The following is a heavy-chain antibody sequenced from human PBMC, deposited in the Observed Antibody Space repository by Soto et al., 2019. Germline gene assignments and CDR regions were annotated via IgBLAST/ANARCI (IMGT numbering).Heavy chain of an antibody. D-gene: IGHD3-10*01. CDR1: GFTFSSYW. Sequence: EVQLVESGGGLVQPGGSLRLSCAASGFTFSSYWMSWVRQAPGKGLEWVANIKQDGSEKYYVDSVKGRFTISRDNAKNLLYLQMNSLRAEDTAVYYCAREGITMVRGAVYYYYGMDVWGQGTTVTVSS. J-gene: IGHJ6*02. V-gene: IGHV3-7*01. CDR3: AREGITMVRGAVYYYYGMDV. CDR2: IKQDGSEK.